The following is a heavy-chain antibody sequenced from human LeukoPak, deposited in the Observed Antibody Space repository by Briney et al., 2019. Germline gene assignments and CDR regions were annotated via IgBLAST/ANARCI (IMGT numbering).Heavy chain of an antibody. CDR2: ISGSGADT. D-gene: IGHD4-17*01. CDR3: AKPHGVGY. Sequence: PGGSLRLSCTTSGFTFSNFAMSWVRQAPGEGLGWVSIISGSGADTFYTDSVKGRFTISRDNSKNTLYLQMNSLRAEDTAVNYCAKPHGVGYLGQGTLVTVSS. CDR1: GFTFSNFA. V-gene: IGHV3-23*01. J-gene: IGHJ4*02.